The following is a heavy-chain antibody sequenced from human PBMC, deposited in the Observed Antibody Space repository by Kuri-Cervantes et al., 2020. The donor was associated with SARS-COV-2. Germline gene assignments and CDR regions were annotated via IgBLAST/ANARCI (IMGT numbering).Heavy chain of an antibody. D-gene: IGHD4-23*01. CDR1: GFTFSNAW. Sequence: GESLKISCAASGFTFSNAWMTWVRQGPGKGLEWVANIRHDGSEMTYVDSVKGRFIISRDNVKSSLFLQMNTLRAEDTAVYYCARAQCYGGNCYFDYWGQGTLVTVSS. V-gene: IGHV3-7*03. J-gene: IGHJ4*02. CDR3: ARAQCYGGNCYFDY. CDR2: IRHDGSEM.